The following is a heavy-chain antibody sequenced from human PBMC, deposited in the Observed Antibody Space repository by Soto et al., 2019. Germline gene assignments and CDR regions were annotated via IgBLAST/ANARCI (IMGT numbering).Heavy chain of an antibody. J-gene: IGHJ3*02. V-gene: IGHV1-18*01. Sequence: ASVKVSCKTSGYTFTNYGISWVRQAPGQGLEWMGWISAHTGNTNYAQKFQGRVAMTTDTSTSTAYMELRSLRSDDTAVYYCARVLGYNSSWWRHTAFDIWGQGTMVTVSS. CDR1: GYTFTNYG. CDR2: ISAHTGNT. CDR3: ARVLGYNSSWWRHTAFDI. D-gene: IGHD6-13*01.